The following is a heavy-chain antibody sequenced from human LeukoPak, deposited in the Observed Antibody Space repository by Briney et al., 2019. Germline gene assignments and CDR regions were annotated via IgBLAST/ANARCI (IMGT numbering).Heavy chain of an antibody. J-gene: IGHJ5*02. V-gene: IGHV3-23*01. D-gene: IGHD3-3*01. CDR3: ASTQSDFWSGYYT. CDR1: GFTFSSYA. CDR2: ISGSGGST. Sequence: PGGSLRLSCAASGFTFSSYAMSWVRQAPGKGLEWVSAISGSGGSTYYADSVKGRFTISRDNSKDTLYLQMSSLRAEDTAVYYCASTQSDFWSGYYTWGQGTLVTVSS.